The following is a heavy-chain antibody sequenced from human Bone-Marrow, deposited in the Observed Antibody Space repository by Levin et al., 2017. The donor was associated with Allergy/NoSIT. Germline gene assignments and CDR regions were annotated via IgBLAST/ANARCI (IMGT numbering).Heavy chain of an antibody. CDR3: ARERASYGSRVYRASVH. J-gene: IGHJ4*02. D-gene: IGHD3-10*01. CDR2: IIPFFGTP. V-gene: IGHV1-69*06. Sequence: SVKVSCKASGSTFTTFGFIWVRQAPGQGLEWMGGIIPFFGTPDYAQQFEGRVTITADKSTTTVYMELNSLTTEDTAVYYCARERASYGSRVYRASVHWGQGTLVTVSS. CDR1: GSTFTTFG.